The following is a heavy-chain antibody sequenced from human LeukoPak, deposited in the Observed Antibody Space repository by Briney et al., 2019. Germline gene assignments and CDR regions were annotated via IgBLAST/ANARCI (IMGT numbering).Heavy chain of an antibody. D-gene: IGHD6-19*01. V-gene: IGHV3-30-3*01. Sequence: GSLRLSCAASGFTFSSYAMHWVRQAPGKGLEWVAVISYDGSNKYYADSVKGRFTISRDNSKNTLYLQMNSLRAEDTAVYYCARGPSGYSSGWYFVDYWGQGTLVTVSS. CDR3: ARGPSGYSSGWYFVDY. CDR2: ISYDGSNK. CDR1: GFTFSSYA. J-gene: IGHJ4*02.